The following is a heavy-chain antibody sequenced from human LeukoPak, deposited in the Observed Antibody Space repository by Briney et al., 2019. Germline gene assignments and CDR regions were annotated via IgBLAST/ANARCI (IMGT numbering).Heavy chain of an antibody. J-gene: IGHJ4*02. D-gene: IGHD6-13*01. CDR1: GFTFSNYA. Sequence: GRSLRLSCAASGFTFSNYAMHWVRQAPGKGLEWVALISYDGSVEKNAASVKGRFTISRDNSKNTLYLQMNSLRTEDTAVYYCARALGSSWDSSLDSWGQGTLVPVSS. V-gene: IGHV3-30*04. CDR2: ISYDGSVE. CDR3: ARALGSSWDSSLDS.